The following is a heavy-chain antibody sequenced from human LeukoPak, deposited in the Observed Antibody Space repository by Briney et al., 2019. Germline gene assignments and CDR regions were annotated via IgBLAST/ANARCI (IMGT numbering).Heavy chain of an antibody. CDR1: GYTFTSYG. CDR3: ARSGLIYDDSSGYSGY. CDR2: ISAYNGNT. V-gene: IGHV1-18*01. J-gene: IGHJ4*02. D-gene: IGHD3-22*01. Sequence: ASVKVSCKASGYTFTSYGISWVRQAPGQGFEWMGWISAYNGNTNYAQKLQGRVTMTTDTSTSTAYMELRSLRSDDTAVYYCARSGLIYDDSSGYSGYWGQGTLVTVSS.